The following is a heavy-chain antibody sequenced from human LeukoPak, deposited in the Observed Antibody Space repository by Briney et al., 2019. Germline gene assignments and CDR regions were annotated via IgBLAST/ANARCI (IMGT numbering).Heavy chain of an antibody. CDR2: IIPIFVTA. Sequence: SVKVSCKASGGTFSSYAISWVRQAPGQGLEWMGRIIPIFVTANYAQKFQGRVTITADKSTSTAYMEVSSLRSEDTAVYYCARDIQNYYGSGSYYGLFDYWGQGTLVTVSS. V-gene: IGHV1-69*06. D-gene: IGHD3-10*01. CDR1: GGTFSSYA. CDR3: ARDIQNYYGSGSYYGLFDY. J-gene: IGHJ4*02.